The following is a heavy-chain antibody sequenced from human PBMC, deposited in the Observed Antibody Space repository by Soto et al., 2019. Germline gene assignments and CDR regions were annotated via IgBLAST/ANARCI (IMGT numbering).Heavy chain of an antibody. Sequence: PGGSLRLSCQASVFSFSSYAMHWVRQAPGKGLEWVGVISYDGSHTFYGQSVKGRFTITRDNSKNTLYLQMPNLTTDDTGVYYCAKVAGVATGGTVGGLDPWGQGTLVTVSS. J-gene: IGHJ5*02. V-gene: IGHV3-30*18. D-gene: IGHD6-13*01. CDR3: AKVAGVATGGTVGGLDP. CDR2: ISYDGSHT. CDR1: VFSFSSYA.